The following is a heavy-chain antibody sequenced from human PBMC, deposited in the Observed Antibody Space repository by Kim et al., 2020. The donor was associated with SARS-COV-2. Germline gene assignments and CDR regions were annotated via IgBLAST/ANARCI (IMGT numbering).Heavy chain of an antibody. CDR1: GGSISSSSYY. CDR2: IYYSGST. D-gene: IGHD3-10*01. J-gene: IGHJ4*02. CDR3: ARTPGYYYGSGTSLSPTTPFYY. V-gene: IGHV4-39*07. Sequence: SETLSLTCTVSGGSISSSSYYWGWIRQPPGKGLEWIGSIYYSGSTYYNPSLKSRVTISVDTSKNQFSLKLSSVTAADTAVYYWARTPGYYYGSGTSLSPTTPFYYWGQGTLVTVSS.